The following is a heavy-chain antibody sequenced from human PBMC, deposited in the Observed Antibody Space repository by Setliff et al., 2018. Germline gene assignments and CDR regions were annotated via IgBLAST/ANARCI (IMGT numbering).Heavy chain of an antibody. J-gene: IGHJ5*02. V-gene: IGHV4-39*07. CDR2: IYYSGST. CDR1: GYSISSSSYY. D-gene: IGHD3-3*02. CDR3: AKESLAINTRWFDP. Sequence: PSETLSLTCAVSGYSISSSSYYWGWIRQPPGKGLEWIGSIYYSGSTYYNPSLKSRVTISVDTSKNQFSLNLNSVTAADTALYYCAKESLAINTRWFDPRGQGILVTVSS.